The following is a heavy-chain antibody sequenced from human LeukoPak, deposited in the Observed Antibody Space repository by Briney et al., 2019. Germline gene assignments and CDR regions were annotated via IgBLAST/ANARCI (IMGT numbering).Heavy chain of an antibody. CDR3: ARGRYYDSSGLFFFDY. J-gene: IGHJ4*02. Sequence: SETLSLTCTVSGGSISSYYWSWIRQPAGKGLEWIGRISSSGGTNYNPSLKSRVTMSVDTSKDQFSLKLSSVTAADTAVYYCARGRYYDSSGLFFFDYWGQGTLVTVSS. D-gene: IGHD3-22*01. CDR1: GGSISSYY. CDR2: ISSSGGT. V-gene: IGHV4-4*07.